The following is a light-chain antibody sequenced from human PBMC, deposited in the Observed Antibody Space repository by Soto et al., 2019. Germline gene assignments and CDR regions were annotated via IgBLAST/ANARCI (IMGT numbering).Light chain of an antibody. CDR3: QQRSNWPPIFT. CDR2: DAS. J-gene: IGKJ3*01. CDR1: QSVSSY. V-gene: IGKV3-11*01. Sequence: DIVLTQSPATLSLSPGERATLSCRASQSVSSYLAWYQQKPGQAPRLLIYDASNRATGIPARFSGSGSGTDFTLTSSSLEPEEFAVYYCQQRSNWPPIFTFGPGTKVDIK.